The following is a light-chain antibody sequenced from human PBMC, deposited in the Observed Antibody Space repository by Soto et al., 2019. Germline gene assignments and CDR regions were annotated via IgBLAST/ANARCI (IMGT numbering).Light chain of an antibody. CDR2: EVS. CDR1: SSDVGVYNY. Sequence: SALTQPASVSGSPGQSITISCTGTSSDVGVYNYVSWYQQHPGKATKLMIFEVSNRPSGVSNRFSGSKSGNTASLTISGRQAEDEADYYCSSYTSSSTLVVFGGGTKLTVL. J-gene: IGLJ2*01. V-gene: IGLV2-14*01. CDR3: SSYTSSSTLVV.